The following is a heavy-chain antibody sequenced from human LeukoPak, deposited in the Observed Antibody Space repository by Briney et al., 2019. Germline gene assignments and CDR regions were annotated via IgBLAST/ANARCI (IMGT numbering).Heavy chain of an antibody. Sequence: PSETLSLTCAVYGGSFSGYYWSWIRQPPGKGLEWIGEINHSGSTNYNPSLKSRVTISVDTSKNQFSLKLSSVTAADTAVYYCARGQASITMIVVVINAFDIWGQGTMVTVSS. CDR1: GGSFSGYY. D-gene: IGHD3-22*01. V-gene: IGHV4-34*01. CDR2: INHSGST. CDR3: ARGQASITMIVVVINAFDI. J-gene: IGHJ3*02.